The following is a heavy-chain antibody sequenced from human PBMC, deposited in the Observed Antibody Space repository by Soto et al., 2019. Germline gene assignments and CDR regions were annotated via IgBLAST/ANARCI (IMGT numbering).Heavy chain of an antibody. CDR1: GFSLTTSGVG. V-gene: IGHV2-5*02. D-gene: IGHD3-3*01. J-gene: IGHJ4*02. CDR2: IYWDDDK. Sequence: KESGPTQVNPRQTLTLTCTFSGFSLTTSGVGVGWIRQSPGKAPEWLALIYWDDDKRYSPSLKSRLTITKDTSKNQLVLTMADLDPADTATYYCAHRVLRTVFGLVTTTAIYFDFWGQGTPVAVSS. CDR3: AHRVLRTVFGLVTTTAIYFDF.